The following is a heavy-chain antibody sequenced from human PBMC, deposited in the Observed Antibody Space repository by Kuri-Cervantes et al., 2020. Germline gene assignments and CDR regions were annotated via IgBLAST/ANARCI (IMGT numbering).Heavy chain of an antibody. V-gene: IGHV4-34*01. J-gene: IGHJ4*02. D-gene: IGHD3-10*01. CDR2: INHSGST. CDR3: AREGSSGSYYPN. CDR1: GGSFSGYY. Sequence: ESLKISCAAYGGSFSGYYWSWIRQPPGKGLEWIGEINHSGSTNYNPSLKSRVTIPVDRSKNQFSLKLSSVTAADTAVNYCAREGSSGSYYPNWGQGTLVTVSS.